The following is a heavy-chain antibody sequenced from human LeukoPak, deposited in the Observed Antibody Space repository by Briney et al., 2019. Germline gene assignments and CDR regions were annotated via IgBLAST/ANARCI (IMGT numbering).Heavy chain of an antibody. CDR1: GHYISSYY. CDR3: ARHPRSCTGGGTCYSWFDA. CDR2: IYSSGST. V-gene: IGHV4-59*08. Sequence: PSDTLSLTCTVSGHYISSYYWSWLRHPPGKGLEWIGYIYSSGSTSYNPSLESRVTISVDTSKIQFSLNVHSVTAADTAMYYCARHPRSCTGGGTCYSWFDASGQGTLVTVSS. D-gene: IGHD2-15*01. J-gene: IGHJ5*02.